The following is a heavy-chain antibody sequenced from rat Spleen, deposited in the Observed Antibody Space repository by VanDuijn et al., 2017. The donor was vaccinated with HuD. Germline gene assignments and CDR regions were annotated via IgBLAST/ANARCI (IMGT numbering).Heavy chain of an antibody. CDR2: ISYDGGNT. J-gene: IGHJ2*01. CDR1: GFTFSSFA. Sequence: EVQLVESGGGLVQPGRSMKLSCAASGFTFSSFAMAWVRPAPTKGLEWVASISYDGGNTYYRDSVKGRFTISRDNAKSSLYLQMDSLRSEDTSTYYCAKDYYGYLDYWGQGVMVTVSS. CDR3: AKDYYGYLDY. V-gene: IGHV5-20*01. D-gene: IGHD1-4*01.